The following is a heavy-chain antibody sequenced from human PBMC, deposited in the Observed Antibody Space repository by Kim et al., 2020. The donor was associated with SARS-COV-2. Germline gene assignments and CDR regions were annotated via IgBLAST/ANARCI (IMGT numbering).Heavy chain of an antibody. CDR1: GYSFSSYW. Sequence: GESLKISCKGSGYSFSSYWIGWVRQMPGKGLEWMAIVNPADSDIRYSPSFQGQVTISADKSISTAYLQWSSLKASDTAMYYCARLWVIRGVIITVDYWGQGTLVTVSS. V-gene: IGHV5-51*01. CDR2: VNPADSDI. CDR3: ARLWVIRGVIITVDY. J-gene: IGHJ4*02. D-gene: IGHD3-10*01.